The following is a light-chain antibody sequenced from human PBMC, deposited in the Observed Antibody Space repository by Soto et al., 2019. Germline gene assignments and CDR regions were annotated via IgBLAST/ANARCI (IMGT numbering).Light chain of an antibody. CDR3: QTWGTGFQV. J-gene: IGLJ3*02. V-gene: IGLV4-69*01. CDR1: SGHSGYS. CDR2: LKSDGSH. Sequence: QLVLTQSPSASASLGASVKLTCTLNSGHSGYSIAWHQQQPEKGPRYLMELKSDGSHIKGDGIPDRFSGSSSGAERYLTISNLQSEDEADYYCQTWGTGFQVFGGGTKLTVL.